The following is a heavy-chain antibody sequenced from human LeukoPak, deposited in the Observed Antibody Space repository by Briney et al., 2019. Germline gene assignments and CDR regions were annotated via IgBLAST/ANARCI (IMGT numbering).Heavy chain of an antibody. Sequence: PSETLSLTCTVSGGSISSSSYYWGWIRQPPGKGLEWIGCIYYSGSTYYNPSLKSRVTITVDTSNNQFSLKLSSVTATDTAVYYCARVSYDSSGYYLSRTHYFDYWGQGTLVTVSS. J-gene: IGHJ4*02. CDR3: ARVSYDSSGYYLSRTHYFDY. D-gene: IGHD3-22*01. V-gene: IGHV4-39*07. CDR1: GGSISSSSYY. CDR2: IYYSGST.